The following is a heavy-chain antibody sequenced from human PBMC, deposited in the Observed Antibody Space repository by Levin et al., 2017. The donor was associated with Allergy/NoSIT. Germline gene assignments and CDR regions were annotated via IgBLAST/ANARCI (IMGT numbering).Heavy chain of an antibody. D-gene: IGHD5-18*01. J-gene: IGHJ4*02. CDR1: GFTFSSYS. Sequence: AGESLKISCAASGFTFSSYSMNWVRQAPGKGLEWVSYISSSSSTIYYADSVKGRFTISRDNAKNSLYLQMNSLRDEDTAVYYCAREPRGIAVDTAMVDYWGQGTLVTVSS. V-gene: IGHV3-48*02. CDR2: ISSSSSTI. CDR3: AREPRGIAVDTAMVDY.